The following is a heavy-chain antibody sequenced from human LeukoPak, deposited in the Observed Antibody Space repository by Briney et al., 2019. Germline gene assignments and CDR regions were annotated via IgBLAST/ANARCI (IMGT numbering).Heavy chain of an antibody. V-gene: IGHV1-18*01. CDR2: ISVYNGNT. CDR3: ARGRGYCSGGSCDDFDY. J-gene: IGHJ4*02. D-gene: IGHD2-15*01. CDR1: GYIFATYG. Sequence: ASVKVSCKASGYIFATYGISWVRQAPGQGLEWVGWISVYNGNTNYAQKLQGRVTMTRDTSTSTVYMELSSLRSEDTAVYYCARGRGYCSGGSCDDFDYWGQGTLVTVSS.